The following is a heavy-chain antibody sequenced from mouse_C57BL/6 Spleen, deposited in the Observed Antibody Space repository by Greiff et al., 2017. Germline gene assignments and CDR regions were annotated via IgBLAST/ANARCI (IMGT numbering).Heavy chain of an antibody. D-gene: IGHD1-1*01. CDR2: INPNNGGT. V-gene: IGHV1-22*01. CDR1: GYTFTDYN. CDR3: FYYYSSSHYWYFDV. J-gene: IGHJ1*03. Sequence: EVQLQQSGPELVKPGASVKMSCKASGYTFTDYNMHWVKQSHGKSLEWIGYINPNNGGTSYNQKFKGKATLTVNKSSSTAYMELRSLTSEDSAVYYCFYYYSSSHYWYFDVWGTGTTVTVSS.